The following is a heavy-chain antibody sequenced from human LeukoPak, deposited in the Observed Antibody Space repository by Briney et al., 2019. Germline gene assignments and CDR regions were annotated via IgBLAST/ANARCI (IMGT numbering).Heavy chain of an antibody. CDR1: GYSISSGYH. V-gene: IGHV4-38-2*02. CDR2: VYRSGST. CDR3: ARENWVFDY. D-gene: IGHD7-27*01. Sequence: SETLSLTCVVSGYSISSGYHWGWIRQPPGKGLEWIGSVYRSGSTYYTPSLKSRVTISVDTSKNQISLKVRSVTAADTAVYYCARENWVFDYWGQGILVTVSS. J-gene: IGHJ4*02.